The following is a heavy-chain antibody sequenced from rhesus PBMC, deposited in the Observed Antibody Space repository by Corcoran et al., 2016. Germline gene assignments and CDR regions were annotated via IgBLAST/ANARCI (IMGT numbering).Heavy chain of an antibody. J-gene: IGHJ4*01. D-gene: IGHD6S26*01. CDR1: GGSISGNW. V-gene: IGHV4-165*01. CDR3: AIAAAGPFDY. Sequence: QVQLQESGPGLVKHSETLSLTCAVSGGSISGNWWGWIRQPPGKGLEGIGYIGGSTGSTIYHPSLKSLVTIATDTSKNQFSLELSSVTAADTAVYYGAIAAAGPFDYWGQGVLVTVSS. CDR2: IGGSTGST.